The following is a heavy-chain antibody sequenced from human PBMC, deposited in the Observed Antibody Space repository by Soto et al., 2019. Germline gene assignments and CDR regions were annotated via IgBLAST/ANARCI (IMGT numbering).Heavy chain of an antibody. V-gene: IGHV3-30-3*01. CDR1: GFTFSSYA. CDR2: ISYDGSNK. CDR3: ARDNLPTWIQLWVDY. D-gene: IGHD5-18*01. J-gene: IGHJ4*02. Sequence: QVQLVESGGGVVQPGRSLRLSCAASGFTFSSYAMHWVRQAPGKGLEWVAVISYDGSNKYYADSVKGRFTISRDNSKNTLYLQMNSLRAEETAVYYCARDNLPTWIQLWVDYWGQGTLVTVSS.